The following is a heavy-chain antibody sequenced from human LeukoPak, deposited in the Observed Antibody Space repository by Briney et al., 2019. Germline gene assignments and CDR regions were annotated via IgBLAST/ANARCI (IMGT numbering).Heavy chain of an antibody. CDR3: ARDLWDGYNLYYFDY. V-gene: IGHV1-69*05. CDR1: GGTFSSYA. Sequence: SVKVSCKASGGTFSSYAISWVRQAPGQGLEWMGGIIPIFGTANYAQKFQGRVTITTDESTSTAYMELSSLRSEDTAVYYCARDLWDGYNLYYFDYWGQGTLVTVSS. CDR2: IIPIFGTA. J-gene: IGHJ4*02. D-gene: IGHD5-24*01.